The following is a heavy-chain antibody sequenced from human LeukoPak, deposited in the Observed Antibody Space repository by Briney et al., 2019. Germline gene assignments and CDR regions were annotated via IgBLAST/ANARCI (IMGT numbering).Heavy chain of an antibody. CDR3: AAGFTFGGVIVHYYYYGMDV. D-gene: IGHD3-16*02. Sequence: ASVKVSCKASGGTFSSYAISWVRQAPGQGLEWMGGIIPIFGTANYAQKFQGRVTITADESTSTAYMELSSLRSEDTAVYYCAAGFTFGGVIVHYYYYGMDVWGQGTTVTVSS. CDR1: GGTFSSYA. V-gene: IGHV1-69*13. J-gene: IGHJ6*02. CDR2: IIPIFGTA.